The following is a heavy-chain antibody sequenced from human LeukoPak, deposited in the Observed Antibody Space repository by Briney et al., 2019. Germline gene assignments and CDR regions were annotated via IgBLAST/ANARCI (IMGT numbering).Heavy chain of an antibody. V-gene: IGHV4-39*02. CDR2: IYYIGST. CDR1: GVSISSISSNNYH. J-gene: IGHJ6*02. CDR3: AREMGVVTAHGIDV. Sequence: SETLSLTCIVSGVSISSISSNNYHWGWIRQPPGKRLEWIGSIYYIGSTYYNPSLKSRVTISVDTSKNQFSLKLSSVTAADTALYYCAREMGVVTAHGIDVWGQGTTVTVSS. D-gene: IGHD4-23*01.